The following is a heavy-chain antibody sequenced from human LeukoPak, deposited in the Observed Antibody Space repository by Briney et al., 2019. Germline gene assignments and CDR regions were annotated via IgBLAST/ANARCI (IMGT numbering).Heavy chain of an antibody. V-gene: IGHV4-59*01. CDR2: IYYSGST. D-gene: IGHD3-9*01. CDR1: GGSISSYY. Sequence: PSETLSLTCTVSGGSISSYYWSRIRQPPGKGLEWIGYIYYSGSTNYNPSLKSRVTISVDTSKNQFSLKLSSVTAADTAVYYCARVADILTGYYLDYWGQGTLVTVSS. J-gene: IGHJ4*02. CDR3: ARVADILTGYYLDY.